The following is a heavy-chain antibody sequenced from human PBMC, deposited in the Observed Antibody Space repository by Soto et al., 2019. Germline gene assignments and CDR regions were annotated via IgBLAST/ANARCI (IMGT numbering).Heavy chain of an antibody. CDR3: ARMSWVGTTDWFDH. D-gene: IGHD1-1*01. V-gene: IGHV4-31*03. CDR1: GASISSGGYY. J-gene: IGHJ5*02. CDR2: LYHTGST. Sequence: SETLSLTCTVSGASISSGGYYWSWIRQHPGKGLEWIGNLYHTGSTYYNPSLRSRLTISLDTSRTQYSLNLTSVTAADTAVYYCARMSWVGTTDWFDHWGQGILVNVSS.